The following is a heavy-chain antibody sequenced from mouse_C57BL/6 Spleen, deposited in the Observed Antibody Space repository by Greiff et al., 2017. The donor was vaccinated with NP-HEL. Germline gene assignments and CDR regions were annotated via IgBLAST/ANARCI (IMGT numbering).Heavy chain of an antibody. CDR3: ARRKGGYYAMDY. V-gene: IGHV2-9-1*01. Sequence: QVQLKESGPGLVAPSQSLSITCTASGFSLTSYAISWVRQPPGKGLEWLGVIWTGGGTNYNSPHKSRLSISKDNTKSQVFLKMNRLQTDDTARYYCARRKGGYYAMDYWGQGTSVTVSS. J-gene: IGHJ4*01. CDR1: GFSLTSYA. CDR2: IWTGGGT.